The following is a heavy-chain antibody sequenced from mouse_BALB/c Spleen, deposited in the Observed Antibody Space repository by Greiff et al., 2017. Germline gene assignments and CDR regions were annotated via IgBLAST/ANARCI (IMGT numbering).Heavy chain of an antibody. D-gene: IGHD1-2*01. CDR2: INPSTGYT. CDR3: ATGYDGYDYAMDY. CDR1: GYTFTSYW. J-gene: IGHJ4*01. V-gene: IGHV1-7*01. Sequence: QVQLKESGADLAKPGASVKMSCKASGYTFTSYWMHWVNQRPGQGLEWIGYINPSTGYTEYTQKFKDKATLTADKSSSTAYMQLSSLTSEDSAVYYCATGYDGYDYAMDYWGQGTSVTVSA.